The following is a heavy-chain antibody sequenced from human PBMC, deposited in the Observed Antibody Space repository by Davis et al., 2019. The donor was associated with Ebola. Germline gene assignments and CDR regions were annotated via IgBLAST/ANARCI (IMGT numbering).Heavy chain of an antibody. CDR1: GYTFTSYA. CDR2: INAGNGNT. J-gene: IGHJ3*02. CDR3: ARDLGQWLVLGAFDI. D-gene: IGHD6-19*01. V-gene: IGHV1-3*01. Sequence: ASVKVSCKASGYTFTSYAMHWVRQAPGQRLEWMGWINAGNGNTKYSQKFQGRVTITRDTSASTAYMELSSLGSEDTAVYYCARDLGQWLVLGAFDIWGQGTMVTVSS.